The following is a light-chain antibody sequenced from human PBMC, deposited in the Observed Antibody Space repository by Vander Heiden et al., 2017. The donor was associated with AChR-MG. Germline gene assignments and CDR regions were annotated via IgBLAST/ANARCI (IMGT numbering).Light chain of an antibody. V-gene: IGLV2-18*02. J-gene: IGLJ3*02. Sequence: QSALAQPPSVSGSPGQSVTISCTATSSDVGSYNRVSWYQRPQGTAPKLMISEVTTRPSGVPDRFSGSKSGNTASLTISGLQAEDEADYYCSSYTPNSTWVFGGGTKLTVL. CDR3: SSYTPNSTWV. CDR1: SSDVGSYNR. CDR2: EVT.